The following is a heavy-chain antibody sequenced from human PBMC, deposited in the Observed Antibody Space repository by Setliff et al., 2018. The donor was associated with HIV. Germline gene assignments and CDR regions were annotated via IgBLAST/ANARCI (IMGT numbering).Heavy chain of an antibody. Sequence: SETLSLTCTVSGGPISRYYWSWIRQPPGKGLEWIGYIYYIGNTNYNPSLKGRVTLSVDTSKNQLSLKLSSVTAADTAVYYCAREGGTGRSSWYGAYWYDPWGQGTLVTVSS. D-gene: IGHD6-13*01. CDR2: IYYIGNT. CDR1: GGPISRYY. J-gene: IGHJ5*02. CDR3: AREGGTGRSSWYGAYWYDP. V-gene: IGHV4-59*12.